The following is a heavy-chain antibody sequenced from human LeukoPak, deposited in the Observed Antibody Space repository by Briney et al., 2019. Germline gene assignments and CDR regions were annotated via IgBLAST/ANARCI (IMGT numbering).Heavy chain of an antibody. J-gene: IGHJ4*02. CDR1: GFTFSSYA. V-gene: IGHV3-30*04. Sequence: GGSLRLSCAASGFTFSSYAMHWVRQAPGKGLEWVAVISYDGSNKYYADSVKGRYTISRDNSKNTLYLQMNSLRAEDTAVYYCARDTPFDYWGQGTLVTVSS. CDR2: ISYDGSNK. CDR3: ARDTPFDY.